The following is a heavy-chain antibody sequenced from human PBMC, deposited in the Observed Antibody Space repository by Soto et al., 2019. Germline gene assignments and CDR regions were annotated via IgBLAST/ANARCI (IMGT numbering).Heavy chain of an antibody. CDR1: GGSISSGGYY. J-gene: IGHJ5*02. V-gene: IGHV4-31*03. Sequence: QVQLQESGPGLVKPSQTLSLTCTVSGGSISSGGYYWSWIRQHPGKGLEWIGYIYYSGSPYYNPSLKSRVTISVDTSKNQCPLKLSSVTAADTDVYYCARRSIAAAGWWCDPWGQGTLVTVSS. CDR2: IYYSGSP. CDR3: ARRSIAAAGWWCDP. D-gene: IGHD6-13*01.